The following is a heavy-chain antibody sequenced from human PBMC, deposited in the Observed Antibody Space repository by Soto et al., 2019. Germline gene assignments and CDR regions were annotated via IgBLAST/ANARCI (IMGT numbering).Heavy chain of an antibody. D-gene: IGHD2-2*01. CDR1: GYTFTSYG. Sequence: ASVKVFCKASGYTFTSYGISWVRQAPGQGLEWMGWISAYNGNTNYAQKLQGRVTMTTDTSTSTAYMELRSLRSDDTAVYYCARSAVVRSPDDAFDIWGQGTMVTVSS. CDR3: ARSAVVRSPDDAFDI. CDR2: ISAYNGNT. J-gene: IGHJ3*02. V-gene: IGHV1-18*04.